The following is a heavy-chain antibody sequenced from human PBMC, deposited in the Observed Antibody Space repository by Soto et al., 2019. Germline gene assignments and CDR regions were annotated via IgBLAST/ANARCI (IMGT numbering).Heavy chain of an antibody. CDR2: IIPIFGTA. Sequence: SVKVSCKASGGTFSSYAISWVRQAPGQGLEWMGGIIPIFGTANYAQKFQGRVTITADKSTSTAYMELSSLRSEDTAVYYCARTPSMIVVVIDYWFDPWGQGTLVTVSS. CDR3: ARTPSMIVVVIDYWFDP. CDR1: GGTFSSYA. D-gene: IGHD3-22*01. V-gene: IGHV1-69*06. J-gene: IGHJ5*02.